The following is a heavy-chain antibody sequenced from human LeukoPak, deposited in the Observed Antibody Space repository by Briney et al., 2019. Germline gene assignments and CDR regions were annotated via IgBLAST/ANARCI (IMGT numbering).Heavy chain of an antibody. Sequence: PSETLSLTCAVYGGSFSGYYWSWIRQPPGKGLEWIGEINHSGSTNYNPSLKSRVTISVDTSKNQFSLKLSSVTAADTAVYYCATRIRGYSHHKSYYYYGMDVWGQGTTVTVSS. J-gene: IGHJ6*02. CDR3: ATRIRGYSHHKSYYYYGMDV. V-gene: IGHV4-34*01. D-gene: IGHD5-18*01. CDR2: INHSGST. CDR1: GGSFSGYY.